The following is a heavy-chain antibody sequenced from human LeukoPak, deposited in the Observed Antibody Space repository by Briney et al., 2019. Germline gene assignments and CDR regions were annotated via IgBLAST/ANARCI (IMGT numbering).Heavy chain of an antibody. D-gene: IGHD2-2*01. CDR2: VKQDGTEK. Sequence: RPGGSLRLTCVASGFRFGRDWISWVRQAPGKGLEWVACVKQDGTEKNYVVSVWGRFTVSVDNGKNSLYLQMNSLRAEDTAKYYCATLDSTKSVLWGRGTAVIVSS. CDR1: GFRFGRDW. J-gene: IGHJ1*01. V-gene: IGHV3-7*01. CDR3: ATLDSTKSVL.